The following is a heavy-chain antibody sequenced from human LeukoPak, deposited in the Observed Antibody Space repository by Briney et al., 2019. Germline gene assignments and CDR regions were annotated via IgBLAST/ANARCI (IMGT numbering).Heavy chain of an antibody. CDR3: ARESYYYDSSGYQRSLPGDY. J-gene: IGHJ4*02. V-gene: IGHV3-30*03. CDR2: ISYDGSNK. D-gene: IGHD3-22*01. CDR1: GFTFSDYG. Sequence: PGGSLRLSCAASGFTFSDYGMHWVRQAPGKGLEWVTVISYDGSNKYYADSVKGRFTISRDNSKNALYLQMNSLRADDTAVYYCARESYYYDSSGYQRSLPGDYWGQGTLVTISS.